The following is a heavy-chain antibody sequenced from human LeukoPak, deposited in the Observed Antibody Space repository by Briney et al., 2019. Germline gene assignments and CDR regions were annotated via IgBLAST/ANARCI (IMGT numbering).Heavy chain of an antibody. Sequence: PGGSLRLSCAASGFTFSSYAMSWVRQAPGKGLEWVSAISGSGGSTYYADSVKGRFTISRDNSKNTLYLQMNRLRAEDTAVYYCAKDQGSYYDFWSGYPIGFDYWGQGTLVTVSS. V-gene: IGHV3-23*01. CDR2: ISGSGGST. J-gene: IGHJ4*02. CDR1: GFTFSSYA. CDR3: AKDQGSYYDFWSGYPIGFDY. D-gene: IGHD3-3*01.